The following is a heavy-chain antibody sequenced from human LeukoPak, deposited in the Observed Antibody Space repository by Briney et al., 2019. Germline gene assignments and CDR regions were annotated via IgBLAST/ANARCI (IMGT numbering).Heavy chain of an antibody. CDR1: GFTFSNYG. CDR3: AKDPRRYSRTGGYFDY. CDR2: ISYDGSNK. Sequence: SGGSLRLSCAASGFTFSNYGMHWVRQAPGKGLEWVAFISYDGSNKYYADSVKGRFTISRDNSKKMPYLQVNSLRAEDTAVYYCAKDPRRYSRTGGYFDYWGQGTLVTVSS. D-gene: IGHD6-13*01. V-gene: IGHV3-30*18. J-gene: IGHJ4*02.